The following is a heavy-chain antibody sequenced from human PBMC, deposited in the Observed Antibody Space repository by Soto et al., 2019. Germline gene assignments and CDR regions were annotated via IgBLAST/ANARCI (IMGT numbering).Heavy chain of an antibody. CDR2: ISDSGGST. D-gene: IGHD3-10*01. Sequence: ASVKVSCQASGYTFTSYYMNWVRQAPGKGLEWVSTISDSGGSTHYADSVKDRFTISRDNSKNILYLQLNSLRAEDTAVYYCAKDSITFFYGVDVWRQGTTVTVSS. CDR3: AKDSITFFYGVDV. V-gene: IGHV3-23*01. J-gene: IGHJ6*02. CDR1: GYTFTSYY.